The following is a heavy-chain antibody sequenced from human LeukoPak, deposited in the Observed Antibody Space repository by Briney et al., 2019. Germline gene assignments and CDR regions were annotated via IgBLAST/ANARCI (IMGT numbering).Heavy chain of an antibody. D-gene: IGHD4-17*01. Sequence: ASVKVSCKASGDTFSSYYMHWVRQAPGQGLEWMGIINPSGGSTNYAQKFQGRVTMTRDTSTSTVYMELSSLRSGDTAVYYCARVGTVTTIPNYYYMDVWGKGTTVTISS. J-gene: IGHJ6*03. CDR2: INPSGGST. CDR1: GDTFSSYY. V-gene: IGHV1-46*01. CDR3: ARVGTVTTIPNYYYMDV.